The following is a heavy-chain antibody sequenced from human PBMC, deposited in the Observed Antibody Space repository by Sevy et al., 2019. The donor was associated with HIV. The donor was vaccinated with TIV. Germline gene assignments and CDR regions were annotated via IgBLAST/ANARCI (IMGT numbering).Heavy chain of an antibody. Sequence: ASVKVSCKASGYTFTGYYMHWVRQAPGQGLEWMGRINPNSGGTNYSQKFQGRVTMTSETSISTAYMELSRLRSDDTAVYYCARGPGTYTIFGVVIIRGGSNWFDPWGQGTLVTVSS. CDR3: ARGPGTYTIFGVVIIRGGSNWFDP. V-gene: IGHV1-2*06. D-gene: IGHD3-3*01. CDR2: INPNSGGT. J-gene: IGHJ5*02. CDR1: GYTFTGYY.